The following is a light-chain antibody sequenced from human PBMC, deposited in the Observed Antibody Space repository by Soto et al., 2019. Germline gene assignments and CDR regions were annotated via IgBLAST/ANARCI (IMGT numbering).Light chain of an antibody. CDR3: SSYTTSYFYV. Sequence: QSVLTQPASVSGSPGKSITIYCTGSGPDIGAYNYVSWYQQHPGKAPKLIIYGVKSRPSGVSNRFSASKSAFTASLTISGLQAEDEADYYCSSYTTSYFYVFGPGTKGTVL. CDR1: GPDIGAYNY. J-gene: IGLJ1*01. CDR2: GVK. V-gene: IGLV2-14*01.